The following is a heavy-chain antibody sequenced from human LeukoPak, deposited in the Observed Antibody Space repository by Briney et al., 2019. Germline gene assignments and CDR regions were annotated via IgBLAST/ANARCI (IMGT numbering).Heavy chain of an antibody. V-gene: IGHV3-23*01. D-gene: IGHD2-8*02. CDR3: ASQTIVLGIDVRNY. CDR2: ISTISSA. CDR1: GFTFDDYA. Sequence: PGGSLRLSCAASGFTFDDYAMHWVRQAPGKGLEWVSGISTISSAFYADSVKGRFTISRDNSKNTLYLQMNSLRAEDTAVYYCASQTIVLGIDVRNYWGQGSLVTVSS. J-gene: IGHJ4*02.